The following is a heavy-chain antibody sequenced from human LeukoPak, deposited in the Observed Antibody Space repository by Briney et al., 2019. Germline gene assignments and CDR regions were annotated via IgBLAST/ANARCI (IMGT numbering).Heavy chain of an antibody. Sequence: PSETLSLTCTVSGGSISCYYWSWIRQPAGKGLEWIGRIYTSGSTNYNPSLKSRVTMSVDTSKNQFSLKLSSVTAADTAVYYCARESYDFWSGSFGTWGQGTLVTVSS. CDR2: IYTSGST. V-gene: IGHV4-4*07. CDR1: GGSISCYY. J-gene: IGHJ4*02. D-gene: IGHD3-3*01. CDR3: ARESYDFWSGSFGT.